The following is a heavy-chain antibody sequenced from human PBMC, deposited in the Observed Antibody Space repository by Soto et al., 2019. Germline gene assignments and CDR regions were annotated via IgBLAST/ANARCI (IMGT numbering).Heavy chain of an antibody. D-gene: IGHD3-16*01. CDR2: IKPDGSEK. CDR1: GFPFSTYW. V-gene: IGHV3-7*03. Sequence: GGSLRLSCAASGFPFSTYWMTWVRQAPGKGLEWVANIKPDGSEKYYVDSVKGRFTISRDNAKNSLYLQISSLRAEDKAVYYCSQGGHVDYWGQGTLVTVSS. J-gene: IGHJ4*02. CDR3: SQGGHVDY.